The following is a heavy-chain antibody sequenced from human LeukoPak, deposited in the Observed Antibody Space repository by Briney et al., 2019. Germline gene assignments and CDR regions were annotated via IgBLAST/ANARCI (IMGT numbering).Heavy chain of an antibody. Sequence: GGSLRLSCAASGFTFSSYSMNWVRQAPGKGLEWVSYISSSSSTIYYADSVKGRFTISRDNAKNSLYLQMNSLRAEDTAVYYCARGTRYWFDIWGQGTMVTVSS. CDR2: ISSSSSTI. V-gene: IGHV3-48*04. D-gene: IGHD1-14*01. CDR1: GFTFSSYS. CDR3: ARGTRYWFDI. J-gene: IGHJ3*02.